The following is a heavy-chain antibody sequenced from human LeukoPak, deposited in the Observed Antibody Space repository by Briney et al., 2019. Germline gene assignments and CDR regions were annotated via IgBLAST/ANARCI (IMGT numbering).Heavy chain of an antibody. Sequence: ASVKVSCKASGGTFSSYAISWVRQAPGQGLEWMGGIIPIFGTANYAQKFQGRVTITADESTSTAYMELSSLRSEDTAVYYCARASDRAQNYDFWSGYFLRFDYWGQGTLVTVSS. J-gene: IGHJ4*02. CDR3: ARASDRAQNYDFWSGYFLRFDY. V-gene: IGHV1-69*13. D-gene: IGHD3-3*01. CDR2: IIPIFGTA. CDR1: GGTFSSYA.